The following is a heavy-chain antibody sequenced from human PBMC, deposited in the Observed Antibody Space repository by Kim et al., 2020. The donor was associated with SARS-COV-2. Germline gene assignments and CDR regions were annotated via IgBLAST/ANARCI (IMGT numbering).Heavy chain of an antibody. CDR2: ISYDGSNK. CDR3: ARDDSSGYYYAIGCLDY. CDR1: GFTFSSYA. D-gene: IGHD3-22*01. V-gene: IGHV3-30*04. J-gene: IGHJ4*02. Sequence: GGSLRLSCAASGFTFSSYAMHWVRQAPGKGLEWVAVISYDGSNKYYADSVKGRFTISRDNSKNTLYLQMNSLRAEDTAVYYCARDDSSGYYYAIGCLDYWGQGTLVTVSS.